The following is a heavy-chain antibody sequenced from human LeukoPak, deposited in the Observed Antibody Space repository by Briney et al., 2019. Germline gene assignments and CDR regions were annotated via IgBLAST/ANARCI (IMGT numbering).Heavy chain of an antibody. D-gene: IGHD2-2*01. V-gene: IGHV3-23*01. CDR2: ISGSGTST. J-gene: IGHJ6*02. CDR3: AKSAIVVVPAATYYYYYGMDV. Sequence: GGSLRLSCAASGFTFSSYAMSWVRQAPGKGLEWVSGISGSGTSTYYADSVKGRFTISRDNSKNTLYLQMNSLRAEDTAVYYCAKSAIVVVPAATYYYYYGMDVWGQGTTVTVSS. CDR1: GFTFSSYA.